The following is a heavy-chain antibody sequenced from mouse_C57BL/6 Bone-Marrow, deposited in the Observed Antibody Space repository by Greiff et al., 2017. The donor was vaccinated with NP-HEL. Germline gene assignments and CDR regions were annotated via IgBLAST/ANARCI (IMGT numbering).Heavy chain of an antibody. CDR2: ISDGGSYT. V-gene: IGHV5-4*01. CDR1: GFTFSSYA. CDR3: ARDLYDCDGAMDY. Sequence: EVKLVESGGGLVKPGGSLKLSCAASGFTFSSYAMSWVRQTPEKRLEWVATISDGGSYTYYPDNVKGRFTISRDNAKNNLYLQMSHLKSENTAMYYGARDLYDCDGAMDYWGQGTSVTVSS. D-gene: IGHD2-4*01. J-gene: IGHJ4*01.